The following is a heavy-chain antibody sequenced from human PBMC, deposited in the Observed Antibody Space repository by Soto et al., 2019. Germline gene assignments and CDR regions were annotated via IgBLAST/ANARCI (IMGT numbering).Heavy chain of an antibody. J-gene: IGHJ4*02. CDR3: AREHSSSWRFDY. CDR1: GYTFTSYD. V-gene: IGHV1-8*01. Sequence: QVQLVQSGAEVKKPGASVKVSCKASGYTFTSYDINWVRQATGQGLEWMGWMNPNSGNRGYAQKFQGRVTMTRNTSRSTAYMELSSLRSEDTAVYYCAREHSSSWRFDYWGQGTLVTVSS. CDR2: MNPNSGNR. D-gene: IGHD6-13*01.